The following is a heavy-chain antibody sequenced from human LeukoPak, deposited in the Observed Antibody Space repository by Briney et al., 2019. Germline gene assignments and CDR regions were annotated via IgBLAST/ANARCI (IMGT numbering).Heavy chain of an antibody. V-gene: IGHV3-7*01. J-gene: IGHJ4*02. CDR3: ARDRGAFGGVIVIPEGLFDY. CDR1: GFIFSRYW. CDR2: INQDESEK. Sequence: GGSLRLSCATSGFIFSRYWMSWVRQAPGKGLEWVANINQDESEKNYVDSVKGRFTISRDNAKNSLYLQMNSLRAEDTAVYYCARDRGAFGGVIVIPEGLFDYWGQGTLVTVSS. D-gene: IGHD3-16*02.